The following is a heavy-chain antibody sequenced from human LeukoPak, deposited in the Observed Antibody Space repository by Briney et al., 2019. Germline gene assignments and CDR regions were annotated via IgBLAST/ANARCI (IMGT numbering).Heavy chain of an antibody. V-gene: IGHV3-64D*06. Sequence: GGSLRLSCSASGFTFSRYAMHWVRQAPGKGLEYVSAISSNGGSTYYADSVKGRFTISRDNSRNTLHLQMSSLRVEDTAVYYCVKDSSSGSDCDHCGQGPLVTVSS. CDR1: GFTFSRYA. J-gene: IGHJ4*02. D-gene: IGHD3-10*01. CDR2: ISSNGGST. CDR3: VKDSSSGSDCDH.